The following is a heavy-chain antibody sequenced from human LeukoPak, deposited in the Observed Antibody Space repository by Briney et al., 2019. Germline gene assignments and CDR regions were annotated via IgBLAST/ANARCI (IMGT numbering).Heavy chain of an antibody. CDR2: IKQDGSEK. D-gene: IGHD6-19*01. V-gene: IGHV3-7*04. CDR1: GFTFSNYW. Sequence: GGTLRLSCAASGFTFSNYWMSWVRQAPGKGLEWVASIKQDGSEKYYVDSVKGRFTISRDNAKNSLYLQINSLRAEDTAVYYCARDRSSGWYLTPGFDPWGQGTLVTVSS. CDR3: ARDRSSGWYLTPGFDP. J-gene: IGHJ5*02.